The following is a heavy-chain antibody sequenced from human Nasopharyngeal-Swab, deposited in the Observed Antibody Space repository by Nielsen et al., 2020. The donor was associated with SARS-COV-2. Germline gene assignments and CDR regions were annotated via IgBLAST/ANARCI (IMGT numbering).Heavy chain of an antibody. V-gene: IGHV5-51*01. CDR2: IYPGDSDT. CDR1: GYSFTSYW. D-gene: IGHD3-3*01. Sequence: KVSCKGSGYSFTSYWIGWVRQMPGKGLEWMGIIYPGDSDTRYSPSFQGQVTISADKSISTAYLQWRSLKASDTAMYYCARHSAIFGVPNAFNVWGQGTMVTVSS. CDR3: ARHSAIFGVPNAFNV. J-gene: IGHJ3*01.